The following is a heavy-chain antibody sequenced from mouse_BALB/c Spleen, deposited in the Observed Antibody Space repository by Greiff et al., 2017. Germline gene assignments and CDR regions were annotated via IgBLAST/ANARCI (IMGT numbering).Heavy chain of an antibody. V-gene: IGHV5-6-5*01. J-gene: IGHJ4*01. CDR3: ASEEDYYGSSRDYAMDY. CDR2: ISSGGST. Sequence: DVQLVESGGGLVKPGGSLKLSCAASGFTFSSYAMSWVRQTPEKRLEWVASISSGGSTYYPDSVKGRFTISRDNARNILYLQMSSLRSEDTAMYYCASEEDYYGSSRDYAMDYWGQGTSVTVSS. CDR1: GFTFSSYA. D-gene: IGHD1-1*01.